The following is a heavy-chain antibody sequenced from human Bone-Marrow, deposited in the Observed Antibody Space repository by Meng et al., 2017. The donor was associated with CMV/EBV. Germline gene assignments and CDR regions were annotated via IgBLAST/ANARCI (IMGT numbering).Heavy chain of an antibody. D-gene: IGHD3-10*01. CDR1: GYTFTSYY. J-gene: IGHJ5*02. CDR3: ARAPGNWFDP. CDR2: INPSGGST. V-gene: IGHV1-46*01. Sequence: QVQLVQSGAEVKXPXXSXKVSCKASGYTFTSYYMLWVRQAPGQGLEWMGIINPSGGSTSYAQKFQGRVTMTRDTSTSTVYMELSSLRSEDTAVYYCARAPGNWFDPWGQGTLVTVSS.